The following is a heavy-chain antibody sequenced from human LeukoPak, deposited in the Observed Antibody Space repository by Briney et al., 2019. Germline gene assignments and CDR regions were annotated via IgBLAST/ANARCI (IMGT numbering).Heavy chain of an antibody. J-gene: IGHJ4*02. V-gene: IGHV3-7*01. D-gene: IGHD3-10*01. CDR3: ARVGHGDGVIDF. Sequence: GGSLRLPCAASGFPFSGYWMSWVRQAPGKGLFWLGNINHNGSAIYHEASVKGRFTISRDNAQTSLFLQMNSLRVEDSGVYYCARVGHGDGVIDFWGQGALVTVSS. CDR2: INHNGSAI. CDR1: GFPFSGYW.